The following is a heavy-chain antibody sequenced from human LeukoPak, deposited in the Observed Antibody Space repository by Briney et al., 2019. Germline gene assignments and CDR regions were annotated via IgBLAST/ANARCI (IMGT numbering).Heavy chain of an antibody. J-gene: IGHJ5*02. Sequence: PSETLSLTCTVSGGSISSTGYYWGWIRQPPGRGLEWIGTLYYTGSTYYNPSLKSRVTISVDTSKNQFSLKLSSVTAADTAVYYCARAPDASGGSSPRLNWFDPWGQGTLVTVSS. CDR1: GGSISSTGYY. CDR2: LYYTGST. CDR3: ARAPDASGGSSPRLNWFDP. V-gene: IGHV4-39*01. D-gene: IGHD3-16*01.